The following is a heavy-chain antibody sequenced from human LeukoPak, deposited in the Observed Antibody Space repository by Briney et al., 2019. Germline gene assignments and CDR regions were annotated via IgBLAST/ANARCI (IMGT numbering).Heavy chain of an antibody. CDR3: ARDYDFWSGSNWFDP. CDR2: INPNSGGT. Sequence: ASVKVSCKASGYTFTGYYMHWVRQAPGQGLEWMGWINPNSGGTNYAQKFQGWVTMTRDTSISTAYMELSRLRSDDTAVYYCARDYDFWSGSNWFDPGAREPWSPSPQ. V-gene: IGHV1-2*04. D-gene: IGHD3-3*01. J-gene: IGHJ5*02. CDR1: GYTFTGYY.